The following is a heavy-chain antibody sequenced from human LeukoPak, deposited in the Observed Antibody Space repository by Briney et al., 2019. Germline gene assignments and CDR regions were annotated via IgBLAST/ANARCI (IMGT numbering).Heavy chain of an antibody. CDR2: IGRGIT. V-gene: IGHV3-69-1*01. CDR3: ARDAPAGGKPEYFFDY. CDR1: GFTVTSTY. D-gene: IGHD2/OR15-2a*01. Sequence: GGSLRLSCAASGFTVTSTYMSWVRQAPGKGLEWISHIGRGITYADSVKGRFTISRDNAKNSVYLQMSSLRAEDTAVYYCARDAPAGGKPEYFFDYWGQGTLVTVSS. J-gene: IGHJ4*02.